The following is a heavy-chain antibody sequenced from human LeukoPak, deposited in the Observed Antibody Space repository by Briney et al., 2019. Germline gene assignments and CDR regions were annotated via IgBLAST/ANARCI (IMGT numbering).Heavy chain of an antibody. J-gene: IGHJ6*02. CDR2: ISSSSSYI. CDR3: ARDGRCSGGSCQQLYYYCGMDV. V-gene: IGHV3-21*01. Sequence: GGSLRLSCAASGFTFSSYSMNWVRQAPGKGLEWVSSISSSSSYIYYADSVKGRFTISRDDAKNSLYLQMNSLRAEDTAVYYCARDGRCSGGSCQQLYYYCGMDVWGQGTTVTVSS. CDR1: GFTFSSYS. D-gene: IGHD2-15*01.